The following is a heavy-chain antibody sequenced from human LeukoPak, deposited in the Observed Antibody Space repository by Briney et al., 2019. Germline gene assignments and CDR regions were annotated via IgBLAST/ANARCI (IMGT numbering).Heavy chain of an antibody. Sequence: GGSLRLSCVASGFTFSDFYMSWIRQTPGKGLEWVSYISSTGGTTYYADSVKGRFTISRDNSKNTLYLQMNSLRAEDTAVYYCAKERSYFRTQIDYWGQGTLVTVSS. J-gene: IGHJ4*02. CDR1: GFTFSDFY. CDR3: AKERSYFRTQIDY. V-gene: IGHV3-11*01. CDR2: ISSTGGTT. D-gene: IGHD1-26*01.